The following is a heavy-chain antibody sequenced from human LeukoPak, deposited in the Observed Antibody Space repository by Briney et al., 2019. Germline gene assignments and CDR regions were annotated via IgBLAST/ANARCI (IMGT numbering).Heavy chain of an antibody. CDR3: ARDYYYDSSGYYYGLYCYYYYMDV. CDR2: IYTSGST. CDR1: GGSISSYY. V-gene: IGHV4-4*07. J-gene: IGHJ6*03. D-gene: IGHD3-22*01. Sequence: NPSETLSLTCTVSGGSISSYYWSWIRQPAGKGLEWIGRIYTSGSTNYNPSLKSRVTMSVDTSKNQFSLKLSSVTAADTAVYYCARDYYYDSSGYYYGLYCYYYYMDVWGKGTTVTISS.